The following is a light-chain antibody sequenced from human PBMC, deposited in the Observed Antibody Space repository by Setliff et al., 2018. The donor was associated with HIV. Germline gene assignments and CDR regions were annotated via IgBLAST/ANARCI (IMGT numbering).Light chain of an antibody. CDR3: CSYAGSSTLV. J-gene: IGLJ1*01. V-gene: IGLV2-23*02. Sequence: QSALAQPASVSGSPGQSITISCTGTSSDVGSYNLVSWYQQHPGKAPKLMIYEVSKRPSGVSNRFSGSKSGNTASLTISGLQAEDEADYYCCSYAGSSTLVFGIGTKV. CDR1: SSDVGSYNL. CDR2: EVS.